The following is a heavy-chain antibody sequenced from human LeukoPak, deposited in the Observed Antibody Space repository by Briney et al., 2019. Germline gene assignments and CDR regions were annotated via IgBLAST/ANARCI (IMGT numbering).Heavy chain of an antibody. J-gene: IGHJ4*02. CDR3: TDLPGD. V-gene: IGHV3-73*01. CDR1: GFMFSGSA. CDR2: IRSKVKSYAT. Sequence: GGSLRLSCAASGFMFSGSAMHWVRQASGKGLEWVGRIRSKVKSYATAYAVSVKGRLTISRDDSKNTAYLQMNSLKTGDTAVYYCTDLPGDWGQGTLVTVSS.